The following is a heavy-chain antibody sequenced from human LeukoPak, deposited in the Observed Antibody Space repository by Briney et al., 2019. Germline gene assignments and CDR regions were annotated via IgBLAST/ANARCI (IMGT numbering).Heavy chain of an antibody. D-gene: IGHD2-2*01. J-gene: IGHJ6*02. V-gene: IGHV1-2*06. CDR2: INPNSGGT. Sequence: EASVKVSCKGSGYIFPDYYIYWVRQAPGQGLEWMGRINPNSGGTNYAQKFQGRVTMTRDTSISTVYMELSRLRSDDTAEYYCARDGGYCSSGTICYSRAEYYYYGMDVWGQGTTVTVSS. CDR1: GYIFPDYY. CDR3: ARDGGYCSSGTICYSRAEYYYYGMDV.